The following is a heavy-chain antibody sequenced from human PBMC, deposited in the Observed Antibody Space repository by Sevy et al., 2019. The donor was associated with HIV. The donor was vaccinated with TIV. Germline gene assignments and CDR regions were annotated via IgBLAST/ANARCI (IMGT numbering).Heavy chain of an antibody. CDR2: ISGSGGST. J-gene: IGHJ3*02. V-gene: IGHV3-23*01. CDR3: AKGYYYASSGYYEADLGHAFDI. D-gene: IGHD3-22*01. Sequence: GGSLRLSCAASGFTFSSYAMSWVRQAPGKGLEWVSAISGSGGSTYYADSVKGRFTISRDNSKNTLYLQMNSLRAEDTAVYYCAKGYYYASSGYYEADLGHAFDIWGQGTMVTVSS. CDR1: GFTFSSYA.